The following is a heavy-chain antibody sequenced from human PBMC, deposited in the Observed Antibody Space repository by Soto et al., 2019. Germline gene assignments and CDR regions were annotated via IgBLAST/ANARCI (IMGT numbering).Heavy chain of an antibody. J-gene: IGHJ6*02. D-gene: IGHD3-10*01. Sequence: QLVQSGGEVNEPGASVQVSCKASGYTFNNYGITWVRQAPGQGLEWLGWISVYNGNKNYAKKVQGRVSMTADTSTSTAHMELRSLQSDDTAVYFCARVAITLIRGLKVDFYSMDVWGQGTTVTVSS. V-gene: IGHV1-18*01. CDR3: ARVAITLIRGLKVDFYSMDV. CDR2: ISVYNGNK. CDR1: GYTFNNYG.